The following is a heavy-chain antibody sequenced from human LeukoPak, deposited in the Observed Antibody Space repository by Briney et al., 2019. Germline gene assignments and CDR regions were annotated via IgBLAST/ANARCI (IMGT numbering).Heavy chain of an antibody. Sequence: GESLKISCAASGFTFSSYSMNWVRQAPGKGLEWVSSISSSSSYIYYADSVKGRFTISRDNAKNSLYLQMNSLRAEDTAVYYCARAYPPYRAAAGTFDYWGQGTLVTVSS. J-gene: IGHJ4*02. CDR2: ISSSSSYI. V-gene: IGHV3-21*01. CDR1: GFTFSSYS. D-gene: IGHD6-13*01. CDR3: ARAYPPYRAAAGTFDY.